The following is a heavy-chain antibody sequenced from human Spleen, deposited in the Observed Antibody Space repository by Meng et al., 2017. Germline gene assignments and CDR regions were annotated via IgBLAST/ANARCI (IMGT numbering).Heavy chain of an antibody. CDR1: GYSISSGDY. Sequence: SETLSFTCTGFGYSISSGDYWGWIRQPPGKGLEWIETISHRGSTYYNPSLQSRVTISLDTSKNQFSLQLSSVNAADTAVYYCTRVTRTGITKPHCFEYWGQGALVTVSS. J-gene: IGHJ4*02. V-gene: IGHV4-38-2*02. CDR2: ISHRGST. D-gene: IGHD1-20*01. CDR3: TRVTRTGITKPHCFEY.